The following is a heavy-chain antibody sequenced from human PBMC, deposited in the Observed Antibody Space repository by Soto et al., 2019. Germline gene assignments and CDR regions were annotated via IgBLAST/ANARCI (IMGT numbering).Heavy chain of an antibody. CDR2: DNTDGSKT. J-gene: IGHJ6*02. D-gene: IGHD3-22*01. CDR3: ARENWDSLDL. Sequence: EVQLVESGGGSVHPGGSLRLSCAASGFSLSSYFMAWVRLGPGKRLALVSHDNTDGSKTSYADSVRGRFTMFRDNAKKTLYLQMSGMTDEDTNMDSCARENWDSLDLWGQGTAVT. V-gene: IGHV3-74*01. CDR1: GFSLSSYF.